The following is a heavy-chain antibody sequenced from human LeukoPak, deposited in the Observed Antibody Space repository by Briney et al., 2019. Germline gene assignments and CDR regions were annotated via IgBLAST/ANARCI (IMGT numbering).Heavy chain of an antibody. CDR1: GYTFTSYG. D-gene: IGHD2-15*01. Sequence: GASVKVSCKASGYTFTSYGISWVRQAPGQGLEWMGWISAYNGNTNYAQKLQGRVTMTTDTSTSTAYMELSSLRSEDTAVYYCARAPGVVVVAATGYGMDVWGQGTTVTVSS. V-gene: IGHV1-18*01. J-gene: IGHJ6*02. CDR3: ARAPGVVVVAATGYGMDV. CDR2: ISAYNGNT.